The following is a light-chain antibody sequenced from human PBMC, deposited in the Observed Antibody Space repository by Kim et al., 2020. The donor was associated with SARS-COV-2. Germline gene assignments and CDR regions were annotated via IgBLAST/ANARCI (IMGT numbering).Light chain of an antibody. CDR2: DAS. CDR3: QRRGNWPAT. J-gene: IGKJ1*01. CDR1: QSVGSC. Sequence: EIVLTQSPATLSLSPGERATLSCRASQSVGSCLAWYQQKPGQAPRLLIYDASNRATGIPARFSGSGSGTDFTLTISSLEPEDFAVYYCQRRGNWPATFVQGTTVDI. V-gene: IGKV3-11*01.